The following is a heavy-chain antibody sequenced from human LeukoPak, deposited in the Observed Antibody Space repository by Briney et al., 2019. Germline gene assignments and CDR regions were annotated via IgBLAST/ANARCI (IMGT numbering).Heavy chain of an antibody. D-gene: IGHD3-10*01. Sequence: GESLKISCKGSGYSFTSYWIGWVRQTPGKGLEWMGIIYPGDSDTRYSPSFQGQVTISADKSISTAYLQWSSLKASDTAMYYCARRPSSGSYYNAYYFDYWGQGTLVTVSS. J-gene: IGHJ4*02. CDR1: GYSFTSYW. CDR2: IYPGDSDT. CDR3: ARRPSSGSYYNAYYFDY. V-gene: IGHV5-51*01.